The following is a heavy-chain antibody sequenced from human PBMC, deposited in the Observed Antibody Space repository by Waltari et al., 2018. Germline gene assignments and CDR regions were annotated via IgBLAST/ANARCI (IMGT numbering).Heavy chain of an antibody. CDR3: ARSTGRSGWFDP. J-gene: IGHJ5*02. V-gene: IGHV4-38-2*01. Sequence: QVQLQESGPGLVKPSETLSLTCAVSGYSISSGYSWGWIRQPPGKGLEWIGSIYHSGSTYYNPSLKSRVTISVDTSKNQFSLKLSSVTAADTAVYYCARSTGRSGWFDPWGQGTLVTVSS. CDR1: GYSISSGYS. D-gene: IGHD2-15*01. CDR2: IYHSGST.